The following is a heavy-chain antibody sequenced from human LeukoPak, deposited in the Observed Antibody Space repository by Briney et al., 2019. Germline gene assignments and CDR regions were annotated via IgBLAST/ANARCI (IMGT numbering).Heavy chain of an antibody. CDR3: ASTFRGYCSGGSCYGFDY. D-gene: IGHD2-15*01. J-gene: IGHJ4*02. Sequence: PSETLSLTCIVSGGSISSSSYYWGWIRQPPGKGLEWIGSIYYSGSTYYNPSLKSRVTISVDTSKNQFSLKLSSVTAADTAVYYCASTFRGYCSGGSCYGFDYWGQGTLVTVSS. CDR2: IYYSGST. CDR1: GGSISSSSYY. V-gene: IGHV4-39*01.